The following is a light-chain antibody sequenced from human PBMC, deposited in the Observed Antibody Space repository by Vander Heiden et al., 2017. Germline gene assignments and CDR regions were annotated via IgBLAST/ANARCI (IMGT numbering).Light chain of an antibody. Sequence: DIQMIQSPATLSASVGDRVTITCRASQGISKWLAWYQQKPGKAPKLLVYQASRLENGVPSRFSGGGSGTEFTLTISSLQPDDFATYFCQKYNGFPWTFGQGTKVEIK. V-gene: IGKV1-5*03. CDR1: QGISKW. CDR3: QKYNGFPWT. J-gene: IGKJ1*01. CDR2: QAS.